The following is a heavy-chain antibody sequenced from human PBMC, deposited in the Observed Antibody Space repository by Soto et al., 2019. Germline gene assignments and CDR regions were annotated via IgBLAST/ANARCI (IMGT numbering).Heavy chain of an antibody. CDR2: LNPDGSRT. CDR3: ASVRTGYYNFDY. J-gene: IGHJ4*02. CDR1: GFTFSSYW. D-gene: IGHD3-9*01. Sequence: EVQLVESGGGLVQPGGSLRLSCAASGFTFSSYWMHWVRQAPGKWLVWVSRLNPDGSRTSYADSVKGRFTISRDNAKNTLYLQMNSLRAEDTALYYCASVRTGYYNFDYWGQGTLVTVSS. V-gene: IGHV3-74*01.